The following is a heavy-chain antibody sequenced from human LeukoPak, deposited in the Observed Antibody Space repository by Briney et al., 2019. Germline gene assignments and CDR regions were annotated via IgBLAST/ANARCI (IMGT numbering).Heavy chain of an antibody. V-gene: IGHV1-69*04. J-gene: IGHJ4*02. Sequence: ASVKVSCKASGGTFSSYAISWVRQAPGQGLEWMGRIIPILGIANYAQKFQGRVTITADKSTSTAYMELSSLRSEDTAVYYCARERVEDTAMVTPLFDYWGQGTLVTVSS. CDR1: GGTFSSYA. CDR2: IIPILGIA. D-gene: IGHD5-18*01. CDR3: ARERVEDTAMVTPLFDY.